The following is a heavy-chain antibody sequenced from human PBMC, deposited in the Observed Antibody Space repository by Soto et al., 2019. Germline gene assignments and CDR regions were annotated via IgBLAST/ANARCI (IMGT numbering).Heavy chain of an antibody. Sequence: QLQLQESGSGLVKPSQTLSLTCAVSGGSISSGGYSWSWIRQPPGKGLEWIGYIYHSGSTYYNPSLKSRVTISVDRSKNQFSLKLSSVTAADTAVYYCARGGSPHYDFWSGYPKDPVYYYYYGMDVWGQGTTVTVSS. CDR3: ARGGSPHYDFWSGYPKDPVYYYYYGMDV. V-gene: IGHV4-30-2*01. J-gene: IGHJ6*02. CDR1: GGSISSGGYS. D-gene: IGHD3-3*01. CDR2: IYHSGST.